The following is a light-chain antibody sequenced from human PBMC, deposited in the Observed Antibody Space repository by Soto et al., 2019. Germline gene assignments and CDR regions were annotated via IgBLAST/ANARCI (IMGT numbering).Light chain of an antibody. V-gene: IGKV3-20*01. CDR2: GAS. J-gene: IGKJ1*01. CDR1: QSVSSSY. Sequence: EIVLTQSPGTLSLSPGERATLSCRASQSVSSSYLAWYQQKPGQAPRLLIYGASSRATGIPDRFSGSGSGKDFTLTISRLEPEDVAVYYCQQYGSSPRTFGQGTKVEI. CDR3: QQYGSSPRT.